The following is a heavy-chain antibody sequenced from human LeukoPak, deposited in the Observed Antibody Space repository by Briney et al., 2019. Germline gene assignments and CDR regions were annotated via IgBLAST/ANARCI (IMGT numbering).Heavy chain of an antibody. CDR1: GYNFINYY. CDR2: INPSGGST. J-gene: IGHJ4*02. D-gene: IGHD3-10*01. Sequence: GASVQVSCKASGYNFINYYIHWVRQAPGQGLEWMGIINPSGGSTTYAQKFQGRVTITADKSTSTAYMELSSLRSEDTAVYYCARDRENYYGSGSYYIGTFDYWGQGTLVTVSS. CDR3: ARDRENYYGSGSYYIGTFDY. V-gene: IGHV1-46*01.